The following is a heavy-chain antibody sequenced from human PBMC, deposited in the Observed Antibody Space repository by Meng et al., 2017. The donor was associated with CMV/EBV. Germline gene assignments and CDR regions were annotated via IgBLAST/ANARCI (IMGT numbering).Heavy chain of an antibody. CDR3: ARHIGLSQQWQSNDWFDP. V-gene: IGHV3-11*04. Sequence: GESLKISCAASGFTFSDYYMSWIRQAPGKGLEWVSYISSSGSTIYYADSVKGRFTISRDNAKNSLYLQMNSLRAEDTAVYYCARHIGLSQQWQSNDWFDPWGQGTLVTVSS. D-gene: IGHD6-19*01. CDR1: GFTFSDYY. CDR2: ISSSGSTI. J-gene: IGHJ5*02.